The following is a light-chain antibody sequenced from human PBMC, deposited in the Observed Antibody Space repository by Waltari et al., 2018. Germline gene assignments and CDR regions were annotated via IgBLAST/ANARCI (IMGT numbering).Light chain of an antibody. V-gene: IGKV2-28*01. CDR1: QSLLHSSGYTF. CDR2: LVS. CDR3: MQARQTPWT. Sequence: DIVMTQSPLVLPVTPGEPASISCRSSQSLLHSSGYTFLDWYLQKPGQSPQLLIYLVSNRASGVPDRFSGSGSGTDFTLKISRVEAEDVGVYYCMQARQTPWTFGQGTKVEIK. J-gene: IGKJ1*01.